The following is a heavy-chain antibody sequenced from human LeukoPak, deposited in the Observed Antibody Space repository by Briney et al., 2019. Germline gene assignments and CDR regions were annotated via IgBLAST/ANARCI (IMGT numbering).Heavy chain of an antibody. Sequence: GASVKVSCKASGYTFTSYGISWVRQAPGQGLEWMGWISAYNGNTNYAQKFQGRVTITADKSTSTAYMELSSLRSEDTAVYYCARDLVAATGGDWGQGTLVTVSS. J-gene: IGHJ4*02. V-gene: IGHV1-18*01. CDR3: ARDLVAATGGD. D-gene: IGHD2-15*01. CDR1: GYTFTSYG. CDR2: ISAYNGNT.